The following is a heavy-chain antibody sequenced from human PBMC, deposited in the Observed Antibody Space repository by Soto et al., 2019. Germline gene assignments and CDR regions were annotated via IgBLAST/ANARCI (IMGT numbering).Heavy chain of an antibody. CDR1: GITFIADA. Sequence: GSLRLSCAASGITFIADAMSWVRQAPGKGLEWVSAISGSGATTYYADSVKGRFTISRDKSKNTLYLQMNSLRAEDTALYYCAKSFSSNWYDYFDYWGQGXLVTVYS. CDR2: ISGSGATT. D-gene: IGHD6-13*01. J-gene: IGHJ4*02. CDR3: AKSFSSNWYDYFDY. V-gene: IGHV3-23*01.